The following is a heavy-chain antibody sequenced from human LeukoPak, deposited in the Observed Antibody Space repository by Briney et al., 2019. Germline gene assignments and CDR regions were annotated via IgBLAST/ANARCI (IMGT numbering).Heavy chain of an antibody. CDR3: ARAPEYSGSHGFFDY. J-gene: IGHJ4*02. CDR2: MNPNNGNT. V-gene: IGHV1-8*01. CDR1: GYTFATCD. D-gene: IGHD1-26*01. Sequence: GASVKVSCKASGYTFATCDINWVRQATGQGLEWMGWMNPNNGNTGYAQKFQDRVTMTRDTSINTAYMELSSLMSEDTAVYYCARAPEYSGSHGFFDYWGQGTLVTVSS.